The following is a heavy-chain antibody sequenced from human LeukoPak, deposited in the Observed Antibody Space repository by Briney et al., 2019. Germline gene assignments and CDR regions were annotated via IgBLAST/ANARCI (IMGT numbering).Heavy chain of an antibody. D-gene: IGHD1-26*01. CDR2: IYSGGST. Sequence: GGSLRLSCAASGFTVSSNYMSWVRQAPGKGLEWVSIIYSGGSTFYADSVKGRFTISRDNSKNTLYLQMNSLRAEDTAVYYCARVSGSYSLYYYMDVWGKGTTVTVSS. V-gene: IGHV3-53*01. J-gene: IGHJ6*03. CDR3: ARVSGSYSLYYYMDV. CDR1: GFTVSSNY.